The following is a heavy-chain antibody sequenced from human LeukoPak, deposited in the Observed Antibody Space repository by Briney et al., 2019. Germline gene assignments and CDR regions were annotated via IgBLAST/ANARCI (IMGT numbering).Heavy chain of an antibody. J-gene: IGHJ4*02. Sequence: GGSLRLSCAASGFTFSSYAMSWVRQAPGKGLEWVSAISGSGGSTYYADSVKGRFTISRDNSKNTLYLQMNSLRAEDTAVYYCARGEYGSGNYHIDYWGQGTLVTVSS. CDR1: GFTFSSYA. CDR2: ISGSGGST. V-gene: IGHV3-23*01. D-gene: IGHD3-10*01. CDR3: ARGEYGSGNYHIDY.